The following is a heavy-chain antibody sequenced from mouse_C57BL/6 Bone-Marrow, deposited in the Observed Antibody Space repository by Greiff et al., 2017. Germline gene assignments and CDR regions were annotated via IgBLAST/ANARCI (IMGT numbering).Heavy chain of an antibody. J-gene: IGHJ2*01. V-gene: IGHV14-4*01. D-gene: IGHD1-1*01. CDR1: GFNIKDDY. CDR3: TKGYGSSCYFDY. CDR2: IDPENGDT. Sequence: VQLQQSGAELVRPGASVKLSCTASGFNIKDDYMHWVKQRPEQGLEWIGWIDPENGDTEYASKFQGKATITADPSSNTAYLQLSSLTSEDTAVYYCTKGYGSSCYFDYWGQGNTLTVSA.